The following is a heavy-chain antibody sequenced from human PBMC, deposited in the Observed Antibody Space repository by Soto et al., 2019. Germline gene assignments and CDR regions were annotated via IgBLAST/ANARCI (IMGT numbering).Heavy chain of an antibody. CDR2: IYHSGST. CDR1: GYSISSGYY. J-gene: IGHJ4*02. CDR3: ASLYYYGSGSYYFDY. D-gene: IGHD3-10*01. V-gene: IGHV4-38-2*01. Sequence: KPSETLSLTCAVSGYSISSGYYWGWIRQPPGKGLDWIGSIYHSGSTYYNPSLKSRVTISVDTSKNQFSLELSRLRSDDTAVYYCASLYYYGSGSYYFDYWGQGTLVTVSS.